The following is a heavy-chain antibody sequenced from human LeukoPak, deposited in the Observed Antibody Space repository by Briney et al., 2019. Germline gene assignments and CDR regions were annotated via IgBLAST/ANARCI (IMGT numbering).Heavy chain of an antibody. CDR3: ARDKFCSDTGSCNIGLFDF. D-gene: IGHD2-15*01. CDR1: GGSFSGYY. CDR2: INHRGSS. Sequence: SETLSLTCGVFGGSFSGYYWTWLRQPPGKGLEWIGQINHRGSSHYNPSLRSRVTISVDTSKTQFSLKLTSVTAADTAVYYGARDKFCSDTGSCNIGLFDFWGQGALVTVSS. V-gene: IGHV4-34*01. J-gene: IGHJ4*02.